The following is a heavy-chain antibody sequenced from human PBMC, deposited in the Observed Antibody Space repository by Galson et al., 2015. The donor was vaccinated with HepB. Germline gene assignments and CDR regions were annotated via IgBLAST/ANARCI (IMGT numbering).Heavy chain of an antibody. CDR1: GYTFNHYG. J-gene: IGHJ4*02. V-gene: IGHV1-18*01. Sequence: SVKVSCKASGYTFNHYGVSWVRQAPGHGLEWMGWVNGDNSNSYYTGRFQGRVTMTTDTSTKIAYMDLRGLTSDDTAVYFCARGGSGFYWVNYFDSWGEGTLVTVSS. CDR2: VNGDNSNS. D-gene: IGHD6-19*01. CDR3: ARGGSGFYWVNYFDS.